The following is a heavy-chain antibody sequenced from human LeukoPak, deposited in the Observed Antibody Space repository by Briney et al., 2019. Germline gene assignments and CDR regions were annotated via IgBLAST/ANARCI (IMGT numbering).Heavy chain of an antibody. J-gene: IGHJ4*02. CDR3: AREYGYDSYFDF. CDR2: ISSSAVTK. V-gene: IGHV3-48*04. CDR1: EFTFHTYL. D-gene: IGHD5-12*01. Sequence: GGSLRLSCAGSEFTFHTYLMSWVRQAPGKGLEWVSYISSSAVTKKYADSVRGRFTISRDNAKNSLYLDMTSLRAEDTAVYYCAREYGYDSYFDFWGQGVLVSVSS.